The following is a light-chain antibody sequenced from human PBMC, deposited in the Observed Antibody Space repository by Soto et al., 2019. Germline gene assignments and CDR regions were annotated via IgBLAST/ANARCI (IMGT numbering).Light chain of an antibody. CDR3: QQYNNWPALT. J-gene: IGKJ4*01. Sequence: EIVMTQSPATLSVSPGGRATLSCRASQSVSSNLAWYQQKPGQAPRLLIYGASTRATGIPARFSGSGSGTEFTLTISSLQSEDFAVYYRQQYNNWPALTFGGGTKVDIK. CDR1: QSVSSN. V-gene: IGKV3-15*01. CDR2: GAS.